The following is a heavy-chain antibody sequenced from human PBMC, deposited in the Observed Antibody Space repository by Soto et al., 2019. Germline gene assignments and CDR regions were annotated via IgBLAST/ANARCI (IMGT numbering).Heavy chain of an antibody. CDR1: CGSISSGNW. J-gene: IGHJ4*02. D-gene: IGHD3-10*01. V-gene: IGHV4-4*02. Sequence: SETLSLTCAVACGSISSGNWWSWVRQPPGKGLEWIGEIYHSGSTNYNPSLKSRVTISVDKSKNQFSLKPSSVTAADTAVYYCARLLWFGELSTYYFDYWGQGTLVTVS. CDR3: ARLLWFGELSTYYFDY. CDR2: IYHSGST.